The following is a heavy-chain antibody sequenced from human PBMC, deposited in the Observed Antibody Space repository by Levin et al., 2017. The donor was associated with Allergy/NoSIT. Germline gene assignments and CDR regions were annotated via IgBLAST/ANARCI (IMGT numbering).Heavy chain of an antibody. CDR3: ARESIAARAYFDY. CDR2: IIPILGIA. CDR1: GGTFSSYT. V-gene: IGHV1-69*02. J-gene: IGHJ4*02. D-gene: IGHD6-6*01. Sequence: GASVKVSCKASGGTFSSYTISWVRQAPGQGLEWMGRIIPILGIANYAQKFQGRVTITADKSTSTAYMELSSLRSEDTAVYYCARESIAARAYFDYWGQGTLVTVSS.